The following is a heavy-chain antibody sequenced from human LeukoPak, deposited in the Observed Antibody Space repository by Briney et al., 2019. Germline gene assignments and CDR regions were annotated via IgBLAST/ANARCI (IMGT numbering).Heavy chain of an antibody. V-gene: IGHV3-64D*06. J-gene: IGHJ4*02. CDR2: ISSNGGST. D-gene: IGHD1/OR15-1a*01. CDR3: ANGWRTAGRFSY. Sequence: GGSLRLSCSAPGFTFSSYAMHWVRQAPGKGLEYVSAISSNGGSTYYADSVKGRFTISRDNSKNTLYLQMSSLRAEDTAVYYCANGWRTAGRFSYWGQGTLVTVSS. CDR1: GFTFSSYA.